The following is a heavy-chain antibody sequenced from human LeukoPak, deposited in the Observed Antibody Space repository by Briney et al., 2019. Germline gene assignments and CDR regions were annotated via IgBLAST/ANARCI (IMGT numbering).Heavy chain of an antibody. V-gene: IGHV1-2*02. J-gene: IGHJ5*02. CDR1: GYTFTGYY. CDR2: INPNSGGT. D-gene: IGHD2-15*01. CDR3: ARELWSCSGGSCYSRRLPRLNWFDP. Sequence: ASVKVSCKASGYTFTGYYMHWVRQAPGQGLEWMGWINPNSGGTNYAQKFQGRVTMTRDTSISTAYMELSRLRSDDTAAYYCARELWSCSGGSCYSRRLPRLNWFDPWGQGTLVTVSS.